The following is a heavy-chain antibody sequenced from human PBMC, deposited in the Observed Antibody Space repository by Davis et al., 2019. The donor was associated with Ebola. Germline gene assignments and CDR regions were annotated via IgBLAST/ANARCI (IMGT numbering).Heavy chain of an antibody. Sequence: GESLKISCAVSGFTFSSYWMSWVRQAQGKGLEWVANIKQDGSEIHYVDSVKGRFIISRDNTKNSLYLQMNSLRDEDTALYYCSRGGAVKFDYWGQGTLVTVSS. CDR3: SRGGAVKFDY. D-gene: IGHD4-17*01. V-gene: IGHV3-7*01. J-gene: IGHJ4*02. CDR2: IKQDGSEI. CDR1: GFTFSSYW.